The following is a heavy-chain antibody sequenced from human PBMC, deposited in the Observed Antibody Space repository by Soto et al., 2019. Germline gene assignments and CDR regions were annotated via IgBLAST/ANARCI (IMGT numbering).Heavy chain of an antibody. Sequence: GASVKVSCKASGYTFTNYGFSWVRQAPGQGLEWMGWISGYNGNTNYAERLQGRVTMTTDTSTSTAYMELKSLRYDDTAVYYCARERQLGYWGQGTPVTVSS. D-gene: IGHD6-6*01. J-gene: IGHJ4*02. CDR3: ARERQLGY. V-gene: IGHV1-18*01. CDR1: GYTFTNYG. CDR2: ISGYNGNT.